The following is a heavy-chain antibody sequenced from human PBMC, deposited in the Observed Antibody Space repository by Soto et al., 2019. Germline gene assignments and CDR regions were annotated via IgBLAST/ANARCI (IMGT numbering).Heavy chain of an antibody. CDR2: IYYSGST. CDR3: ARDRGQWLDTGGDAFDI. CDR1: GGSVSSGSYY. J-gene: IGHJ3*02. D-gene: IGHD6-19*01. Sequence: QVQLQESGPGLVKPSETLSLTCTVSGGSVSSGSYYWSWIRQPPGKGLEWIGYIYYSGSTNYNPSLRSRVTISVDTSKNQFSLKLSSGTAADTAVYYCARDRGQWLDTGGDAFDIWGQGTMVTVSS. V-gene: IGHV4-61*01.